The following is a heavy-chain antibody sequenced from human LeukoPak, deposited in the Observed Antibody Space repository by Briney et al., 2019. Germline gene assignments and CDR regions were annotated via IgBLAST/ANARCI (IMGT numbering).Heavy chain of an antibody. V-gene: IGHV3-33*06. CDR3: AKDLNPALWFVWDY. D-gene: IGHD3-10*01. CDR1: GFTFSSYG. Sequence: GGSLRLSCAASGFTFSSYGMHWVRQAPGKGLEWVAVIWYDGSNKYYADSVKGRFTISRDNSKNTLYLQMNSLRAEDTAVYYCAKDLNPALWFVWDYWGQGTLVTVSS. J-gene: IGHJ4*02. CDR2: IWYDGSNK.